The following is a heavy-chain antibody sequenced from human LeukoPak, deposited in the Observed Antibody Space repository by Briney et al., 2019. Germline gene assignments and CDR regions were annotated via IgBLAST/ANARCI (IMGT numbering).Heavy chain of an antibody. V-gene: IGHV3-21*01. CDR2: ISRSSAYI. J-gene: IGHJ4*02. D-gene: IGHD3-10*01. CDR1: GFTLSSYS. Sequence: GGSLRLSCAASGFTLSSYSMNWVRQAPGKGLEWVSSISRSSAYIYYADSVKGRFTISRDNAKDSLYLQMNSLRAEDTAVYYCAKLAKYFYGAETFYFFEHWGQGTPVTASS. CDR3: AKLAKYFYGAETFYFFEH.